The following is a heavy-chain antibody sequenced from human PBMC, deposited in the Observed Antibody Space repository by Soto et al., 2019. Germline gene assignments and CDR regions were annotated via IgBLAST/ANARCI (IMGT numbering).Heavy chain of an antibody. D-gene: IGHD6-13*01. V-gene: IGHV1-69*05. Sequence: SVKVSCKASGYTFTTYFLHWFRQAPGQGLEWMGGIIPIFGTANYAQNFQGRVTMTTDESTSTAYMELSSLRSEDTAVYYCARDRPIAAAGNWFDPWGQGTLVTAPQ. CDR3: ARDRPIAAAGNWFDP. CDR1: GYTFTTYF. J-gene: IGHJ5*02. CDR2: IIPIFGTA.